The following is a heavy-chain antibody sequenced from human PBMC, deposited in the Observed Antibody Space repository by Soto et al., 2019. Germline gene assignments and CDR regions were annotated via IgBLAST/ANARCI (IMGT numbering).Heavy chain of an antibody. J-gene: IGHJ3*02. CDR2: IYYSGSA. Sequence: SETLSLTCTVSGGSISSSSYYWGWIRQPPGKGLEWIGSIYYSGSAYYNPSLKSRVTISVDTSKNQFCLKLSSVTAADTAVYYCGRHIIVARAFDIWGQGTMVTVSS. CDR3: GRHIIVARAFDI. D-gene: IGHD3-22*01. V-gene: IGHV4-39*01. CDR1: GGSISSSSYY.